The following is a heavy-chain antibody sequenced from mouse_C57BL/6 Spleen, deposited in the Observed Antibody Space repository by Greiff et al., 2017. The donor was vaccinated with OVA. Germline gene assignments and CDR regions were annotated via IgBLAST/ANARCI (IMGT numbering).Heavy chain of an antibody. CDR2: IDPENGDT. CDR1: GFNIKDDY. CDR3: TTGSSHHWYFDV. J-gene: IGHJ1*03. Sequence: EVQLQESGAELVRPGASVKLSCTASGFNIKDDYMHWVKQRPEQGLEWIGWIDPENGDTEYASKFQGKATITADTSSNTAYLQLSSLTSEDTAVYYCTTGSSHHWYFDVWGTGTTVTVSS. D-gene: IGHD1-1*01. V-gene: IGHV14-4*01.